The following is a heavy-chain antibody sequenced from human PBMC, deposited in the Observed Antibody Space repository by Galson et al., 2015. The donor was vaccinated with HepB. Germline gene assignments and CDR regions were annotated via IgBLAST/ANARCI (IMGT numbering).Heavy chain of an antibody. CDR3: ARDRGAGVLWFGELSDSYYYYGMDV. Sequence: CAISGDSVSSNSAAWNWIRQSPSRGLEWLGRTYYRSKWYNDYAVSVKSRITINPDTSKNQFSLQLNSVTPEDTAVYYCARDRGAGVLWFGELSDSYYYYGMDVWGQGTTVTVSS. J-gene: IGHJ6*02. D-gene: IGHD3-10*01. CDR1: GDSVSSNSAA. V-gene: IGHV6-1*01. CDR2: TYYRSKWYN.